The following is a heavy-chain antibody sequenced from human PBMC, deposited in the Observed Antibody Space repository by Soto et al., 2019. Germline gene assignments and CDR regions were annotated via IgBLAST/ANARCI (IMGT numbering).Heavy chain of an antibody. CDR3: ARVNYGDYYSVMDV. Sequence: PSETLSLTCTVSGGSINYSYWPWIRQPPGEGLEWIGYISYTGSANYNASLKSRLTISVDTSKNQFSLKLSSVTAADTALYYCARVNYGDYYSVMDVWGQGTTVTVS. D-gene: IGHD4-17*01. CDR1: GGSINYSY. CDR2: ISYTGSA. V-gene: IGHV4-59*01. J-gene: IGHJ6*02.